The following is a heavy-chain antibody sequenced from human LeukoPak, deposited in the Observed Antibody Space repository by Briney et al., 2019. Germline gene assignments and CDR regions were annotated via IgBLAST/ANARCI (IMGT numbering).Heavy chain of an antibody. J-gene: IGHJ4*02. CDR2: ISYDGSNK. Sequence: GGSLRLSCAASGFTFSSYAMNWVRQAPGKGVEWVAVISYDGSNKYYADSVKGRFTISRDNSKNTLYLQMNSLRAEDTAVYYCARDLKYPFQYYFDYWGQGTLVTVSS. D-gene: IGHD2-2*01. CDR3: ARDLKYPFQYYFDY. V-gene: IGHV3-30-3*01. CDR1: GFTFSSYA.